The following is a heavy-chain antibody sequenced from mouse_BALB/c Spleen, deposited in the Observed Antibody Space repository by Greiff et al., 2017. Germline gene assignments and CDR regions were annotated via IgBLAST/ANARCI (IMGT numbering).Heavy chain of an antibody. V-gene: IGHV3-2*02. CDR3: ARDSSGAAWFAY. J-gene: IGHJ3*01. D-gene: IGHD3-2*01. CDR2: ISYSGST. CDR1: GYSITSDYA. Sequence: VQLQQSGPGLVKPSQSLSLTCTVTGYSITSDYAWNWIRQFPGNKLEWMGYISYSGSTSYNPSLKSRISITRDTSKNQFFLQLNSVTTEDTATYYCARDSSGAAWFAYWGQGTLVTVSA.